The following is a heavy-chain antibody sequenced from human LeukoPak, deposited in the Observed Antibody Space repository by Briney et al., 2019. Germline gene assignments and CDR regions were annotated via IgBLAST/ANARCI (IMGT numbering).Heavy chain of an antibody. CDR1: GFTFSSYE. V-gene: IGHV3-23*01. J-gene: IGHJ4*02. D-gene: IGHD2-2*02. CDR2: ITGRGDST. CDR3: AKDSLGLYGPRCHFDY. Sequence: GGSLRLSCAASGFTFSSYEMNWVRQAPGKGLEWVSAITGRGDSTYYADSVKGRFTISRDNSKNTLYLQMNSLRAEDTAVYYCAKDSLGLYGPRCHFDYWGQGTLVTVSS.